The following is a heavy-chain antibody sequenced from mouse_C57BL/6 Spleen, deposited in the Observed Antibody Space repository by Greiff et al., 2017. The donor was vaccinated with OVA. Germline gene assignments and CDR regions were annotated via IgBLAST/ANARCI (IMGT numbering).Heavy chain of an antibody. J-gene: IGHJ4*01. Sequence: VQLKESGPGMVKPSQSLSLTCTVTGYSITSGYDWHWIRHFPGNKLEWMGYISYSGSTNYNPSLKSRISITHDTSKNHFFLKLNSVTTEDTATYYCARSYYSNYNAMDYWGQGTSVTVSS. CDR3: ARSYYSNYNAMDY. CDR1: GYSITSGYD. V-gene: IGHV3-1*01. CDR2: ISYSGST. D-gene: IGHD2-5*01.